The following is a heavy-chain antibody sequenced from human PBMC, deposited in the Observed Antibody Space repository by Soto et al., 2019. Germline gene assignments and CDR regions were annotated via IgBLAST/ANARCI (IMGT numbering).Heavy chain of an antibody. Sequence: EVQLVEAGGGLAQPGRSLRLSCTASGFTFSDYSLTWFRQAPGKSLEWVGLIRSQVFGGTSEVAASARGRFTISRDDFRGIAYLEINSLTVDDTAGYLCCRAGNWNKKNWYFDLWGRGTQVLVSS. CDR3: CRAGNWNKKNWYFDL. V-gene: IGHV3-49*03. D-gene: IGHD1-1*01. J-gene: IGHJ2*01. CDR1: GFTFSDYS. CDR2: IRSQVFGGTS.